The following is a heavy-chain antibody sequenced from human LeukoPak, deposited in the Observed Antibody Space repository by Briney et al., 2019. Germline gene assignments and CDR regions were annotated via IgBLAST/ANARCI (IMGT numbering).Heavy chain of an antibody. CDR1: GGSFSGYY. Sequence: PSETLSLTCAVYGGSFSGYYWSWIRQPPGKGLEWIGEINHSGSTNYNPSLKSRVTISVDTSKNQFSLKLSSVTAADTAVYYCARGVARFDPWGQGTLVTVSS. CDR2: INHSGST. J-gene: IGHJ5*02. CDR3: ARGVARFDP. V-gene: IGHV4-34*01.